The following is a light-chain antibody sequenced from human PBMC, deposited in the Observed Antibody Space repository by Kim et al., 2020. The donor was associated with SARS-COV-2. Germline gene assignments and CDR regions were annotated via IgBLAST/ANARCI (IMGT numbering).Light chain of an antibody. J-gene: IGKJ2*01. Sequence: SVSPGERATLSCRASHSVTTTYLAWYQKKPGQAPRILIYDTSRRATGIPDRFSGSGSGTDFTLTISRLEPDDFAVYYCQQYADSPPFPFGQGTKLE. CDR1: HSVTTTY. CDR2: DTS. CDR3: QQYADSPPFP. V-gene: IGKV3-20*01.